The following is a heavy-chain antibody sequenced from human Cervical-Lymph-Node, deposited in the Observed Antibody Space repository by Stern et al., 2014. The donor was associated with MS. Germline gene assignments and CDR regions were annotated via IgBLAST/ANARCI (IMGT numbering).Heavy chain of an antibody. D-gene: IGHD5-12*01. Sequence: VQLEESGSEVKRPGASVKVSCKASGYTFTDYGITWLRQAPGQGLEWMGWVSGYNGNTNYAQKVQGRVTMTADTSTGTAYMELSSLRSDDTALYFCARAMGSSGYDFGYWGQGTLVTVFS. J-gene: IGHJ4*02. CDR2: VSGYNGNT. V-gene: IGHV1-18*01. CDR3: ARAMGSSGYDFGY. CDR1: GYTFTDYG.